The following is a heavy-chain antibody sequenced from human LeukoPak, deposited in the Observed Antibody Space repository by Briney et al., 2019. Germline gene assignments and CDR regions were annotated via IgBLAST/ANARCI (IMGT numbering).Heavy chain of an antibody. J-gene: IGHJ4*02. Sequence: ASVKVSCKASGYSFTNYYMHWVRQAPGQGLEWMGMINPSGGSTTYAQKFQGRVTMTRDMSTSTVYMELSSLTSEDTAVYYCARTRGYYFDYWGQGTLVTVSS. CDR1: GYSFTNYY. V-gene: IGHV1-46*01. CDR3: ARTRGYYFDY. CDR2: INPSGGST.